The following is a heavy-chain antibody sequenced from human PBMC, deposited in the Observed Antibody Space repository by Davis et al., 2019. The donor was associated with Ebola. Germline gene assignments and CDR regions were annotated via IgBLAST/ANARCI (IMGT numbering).Heavy chain of an antibody. CDR3: ARHGQIWFGELLYYYYGMDV. D-gene: IGHD3-10*01. J-gene: IGHJ6*02. CDR1: GGSISSYY. CDR2: IYYSGST. V-gene: IGHV4-59*08. Sequence: GSLRLSCTVSGGSISSYYWSWIRQPPGKELEWIGYIYYSGSTNYNPSLKSRVTISVDTSKNQFSLKLSSVTAADTAVYYCARHGQIWFGELLYYYYGMDVWGQGTTVTVSS.